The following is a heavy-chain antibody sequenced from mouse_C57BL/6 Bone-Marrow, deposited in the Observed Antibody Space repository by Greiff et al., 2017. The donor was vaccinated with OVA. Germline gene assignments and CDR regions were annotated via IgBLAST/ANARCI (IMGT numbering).Heavy chain of an antibody. V-gene: IGHV5-12*01. CDR2: ISNGGGST. CDR3: ATSYYYGSSFFDY. Sequence: EVKLVESGGGLVQPGGSLKLSCAASGFTFSDYYMYWVRQTPEKRLEWVAYISNGGGSTYYPDTVKGRFTISRDNAKNTLYLQMSRLKSEDTAMYYCATSYYYGSSFFDYWGQGTTLTVSS. J-gene: IGHJ2*01. D-gene: IGHD1-1*01. CDR1: GFTFSDYY.